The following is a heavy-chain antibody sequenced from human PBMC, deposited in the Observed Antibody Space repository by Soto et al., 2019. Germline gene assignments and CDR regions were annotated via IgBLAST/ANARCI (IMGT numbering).Heavy chain of an antibody. J-gene: IGHJ4*02. Sequence: PGESLTLSCAASGFTFDNYVMTWVRQPQGKGLGRVSAISRSGDTSYYADSAKGRYSISRDNSKTRLYLEMSRLRAEDTALYSCAKDALVGGGISAFDYWGQGILVTVSS. D-gene: IGHD2-15*01. CDR2: ISRSGDTS. CDR3: AKDALVGGGISAFDY. CDR1: GFTFDNYV. V-gene: IGHV3-23*01.